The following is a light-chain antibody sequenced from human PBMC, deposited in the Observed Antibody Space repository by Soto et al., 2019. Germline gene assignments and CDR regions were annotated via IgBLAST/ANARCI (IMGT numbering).Light chain of an antibody. J-gene: IGLJ3*02. V-gene: IGLV2-11*01. CDR3: CSXAXXXXXV. Sequence: QSVLTQPRSVSGSPGQSVTISCTGTSSDVGGYNYVSWYQQHPGKAPKLMIYDVSKRPSGVPDRFSGSKSGNTASLTISGLQAEDEADYYCCSXAXXXXXVFGGGT. CDR1: SSDVGGYNY. CDR2: DVS.